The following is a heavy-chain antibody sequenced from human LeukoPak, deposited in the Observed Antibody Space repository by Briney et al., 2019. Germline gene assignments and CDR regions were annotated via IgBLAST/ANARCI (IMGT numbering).Heavy chain of an antibody. J-gene: IGHJ5*02. Sequence: PSETLCLTCTVSGGSISSSSYYWGWIRQPPGKGLEWIVSIYYSGSTYYTPSPKSRVTISVDTSKNQFSLKLSSVTAADTAVYYCARRPLLWFGELPPGFDPWGQGTLVTVSS. CDR3: ARRPLLWFGELPPGFDP. CDR2: IYYSGST. V-gene: IGHV4-39*01. CDR1: GGSISSSSYY. D-gene: IGHD3-10*01.